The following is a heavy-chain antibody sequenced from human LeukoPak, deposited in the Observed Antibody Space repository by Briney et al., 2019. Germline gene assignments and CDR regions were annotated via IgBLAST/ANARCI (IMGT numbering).Heavy chain of an antibody. Sequence: GGSLRLSCAASGFTFDDYAMHWVRQAPGKGLEWVSLISGDGGSTYYADSVKGRFTISRDNSKNSLYLQMNSLRAEDTAVYYCAKVLSSSSGDYWGQGTLVTVSS. V-gene: IGHV3-43*02. CDR2: ISGDGGST. CDR1: GFTFDDYA. CDR3: AKVLSSSSGDY. J-gene: IGHJ4*02. D-gene: IGHD6-6*01.